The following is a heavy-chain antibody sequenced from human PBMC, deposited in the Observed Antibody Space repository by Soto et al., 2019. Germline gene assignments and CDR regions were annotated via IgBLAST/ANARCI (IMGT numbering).Heavy chain of an antibody. V-gene: IGHV4-39*01. CDR2: IYYSGST. Sequence: PSETLSLTCTASGGSISSSSYYWGWIRQPPGKGLEWIGSIYYSGSTYYNPSLKSRVTISVDTSKNQFSLKLSSVTAADTAVYYCERQTFIAAKPYYFDYWGQGTLVTVSS. CDR3: ERQTFIAAKPYYFDY. D-gene: IGHD6-13*01. J-gene: IGHJ4*02. CDR1: GGSISSSSYY.